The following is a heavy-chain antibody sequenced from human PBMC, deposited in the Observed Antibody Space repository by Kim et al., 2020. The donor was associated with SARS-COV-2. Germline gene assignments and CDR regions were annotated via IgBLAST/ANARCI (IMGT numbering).Heavy chain of an antibody. CDR2: IGSSGSYK. CDR1: GFTFSDYY. J-gene: IGHJ4*02. D-gene: IGHD1-26*01. Sequence: GGSLRLSCAASGFTFSDYYMSWIRQAPWKGLEWVSYIGSSGSYKDYADSVRGRFTISRDNSKNSLYLQMNSLRVDDTAVFYCARLPRSGSYLDYWGQGILVTVSS. CDR3: ARLPRSGSYLDY. V-gene: IGHV3-11*03.